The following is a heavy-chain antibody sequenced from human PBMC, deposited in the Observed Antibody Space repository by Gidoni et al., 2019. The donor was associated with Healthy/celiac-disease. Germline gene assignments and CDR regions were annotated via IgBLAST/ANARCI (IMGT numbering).Heavy chain of an antibody. D-gene: IGHD3-22*01. CDR2: IWYDGSNK. J-gene: IGHJ2*01. V-gene: IGHV3-33*01. CDR1: GFTFSSYG. Sequence: QVQLVESGGGVVQPGRSLRLSCAASGFTFSSYGMHWVRQSPGKGLEWVAVIWYDGSNKYYADSVKGRFTIYRDNSKNTLYLQMNSLRAEDTAVYYCARDSRVVVVHWYFDLWGRGTLVTVSS. CDR3: ARDSRVVVVHWYFDL.